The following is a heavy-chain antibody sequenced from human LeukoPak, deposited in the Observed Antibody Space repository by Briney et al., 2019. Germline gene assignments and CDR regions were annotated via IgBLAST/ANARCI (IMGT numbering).Heavy chain of an antibody. Sequence: GGSLRLSCVGSGFTFSSSWIHWVRQVPGKGLVWVSRLNTDGSNTAYADSVKGRFTISRDNAKNTLYLQMNSLRAEDTAVYYCARDVRSSGSWGQGTLVTVSS. CDR2: LNTDGSNT. V-gene: IGHV3-74*01. D-gene: IGHD3-10*01. CDR3: ARDVRSSGS. J-gene: IGHJ4*02. CDR1: GFTFSSSW.